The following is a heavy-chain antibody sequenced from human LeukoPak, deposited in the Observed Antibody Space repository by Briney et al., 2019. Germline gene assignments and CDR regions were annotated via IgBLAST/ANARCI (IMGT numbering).Heavy chain of an antibody. V-gene: IGHV1-2*02. D-gene: IGHD3-3*01. CDR2: INPNSGNT. CDR3: ARGGNTVFGVVDF. Sequence: ASVKVSCKTSGYTFTANYIHWVRQAPGQGLEWMGWINPNSGNTNYLQKFQDRVTMTRDTSISTAYMELNRLISDDTAVYYCARGGNTVFGVVDFWGQGTPVTVSS. J-gene: IGHJ4*02. CDR1: GYTFTANY.